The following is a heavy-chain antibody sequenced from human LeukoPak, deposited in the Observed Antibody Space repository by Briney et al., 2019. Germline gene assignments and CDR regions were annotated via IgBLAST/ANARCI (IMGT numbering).Heavy chain of an antibody. CDR2: ISSSSSYI. V-gene: IGHV3-21*01. D-gene: IGHD6-19*01. J-gene: IGHJ3*02. CDR1: GFTFYNYA. CDR3: ARDPGSSGQDDAFDI. Sequence: PGGSLRLSCAASGFTFYNYAMSWVRQAPGKGLEWVSSISSSSSYIYYADSVKGRFTISRDNAKNSLYLQMNSLRAEDTAVYYCARDPGSSGQDDAFDIWGQGTMVTVSS.